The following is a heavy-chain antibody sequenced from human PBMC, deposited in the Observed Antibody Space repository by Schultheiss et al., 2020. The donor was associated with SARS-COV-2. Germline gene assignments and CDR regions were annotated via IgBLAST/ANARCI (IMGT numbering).Heavy chain of an antibody. CDR2: IYYSGST. CDR1: GGSISSYY. V-gene: IGHV4-4*07. CDR3: ARDERVVPAAPWFDP. Sequence: SETLSLTCTVSGGSISSYYWSWIRQPAGKGLEWIGRIYYSGSTYYNPSLKSRVTISVDTSKNQFSLKLSSVTAADTAVYYCARDERVVPAAPWFDPWGQGTLVTVSS. D-gene: IGHD2-2*01. J-gene: IGHJ5*02.